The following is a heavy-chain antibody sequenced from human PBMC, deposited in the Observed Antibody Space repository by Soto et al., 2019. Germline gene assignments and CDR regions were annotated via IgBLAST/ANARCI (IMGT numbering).Heavy chain of an antibody. J-gene: IGHJ3*02. CDR2: INHSGST. D-gene: IGHD2-15*01. Sequence: SETLSLTCAVYGGSFNGYYWSWIRQPPGKGLEWIGEINHSGSTNYNPSLKSRVTISVDTSKNQFSLKLSSVTAADTAVYYCARYCSGGSCSPLDAFDIWGQGTMVTVSS. V-gene: IGHV4-34*01. CDR3: ARYCSGGSCSPLDAFDI. CDR1: GGSFNGYY.